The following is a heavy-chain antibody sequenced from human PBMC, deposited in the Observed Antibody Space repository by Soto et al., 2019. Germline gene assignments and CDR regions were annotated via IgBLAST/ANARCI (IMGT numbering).Heavy chain of an antibody. Sequence: LSLTCAVSGGSFRGYFWSWIRQSPAKGLEWIGEINDSGNTYCNPSFKSRLTISVDTSTSQISLRLTSVTAADSAVYYCQGGDFWGQGTRVTVSS. V-gene: IGHV4-34*01. J-gene: IGHJ4*02. CDR3: QGGDF. D-gene: IGHD3-16*01. CDR2: INDSGNT. CDR1: GGSFRGYF.